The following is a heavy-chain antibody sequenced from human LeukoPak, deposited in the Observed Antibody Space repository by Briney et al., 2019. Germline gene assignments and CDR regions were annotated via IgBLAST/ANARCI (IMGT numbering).Heavy chain of an antibody. CDR3: ATPFTMVRGVPFDY. D-gene: IGHD3-10*01. CDR1: GGSISSSSYY. CDR2: IYYSGST. J-gene: IGHJ4*02. Sequence: SETLSLTCTVSGGSISSSSYYWGWIRQPPGKGLEWIGSIYYSGSTYYNPSLKSRVTISVDTSKNQFSLKLSSVTAADTAVYCCATPFTMVRGVPFDYWGQGTLVTVSS. V-gene: IGHV4-39*01.